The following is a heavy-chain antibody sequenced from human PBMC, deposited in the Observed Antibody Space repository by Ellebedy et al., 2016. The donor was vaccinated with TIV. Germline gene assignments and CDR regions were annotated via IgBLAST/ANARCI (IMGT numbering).Heavy chain of an antibody. CDR3: ARDGGSWPTQYGLDV. D-gene: IGHD6-13*01. Sequence: AASVKVSCKASGYTFTSNHLHWVRQAPGQGLKWMGRINPNSGGTNYAQKFQGRVTMTRDTSISTVYMELSRLRSDDTAVYYCARDGGSWPTQYGLDVWGQGTTVTVSS. CDR2: INPNSGGT. J-gene: IGHJ6*02. CDR1: GYTFTSNH. V-gene: IGHV1-2*06.